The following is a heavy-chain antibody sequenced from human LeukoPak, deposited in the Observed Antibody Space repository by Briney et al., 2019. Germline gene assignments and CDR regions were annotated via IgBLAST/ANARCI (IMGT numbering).Heavy chain of an antibody. CDR2: INHSGST. D-gene: IGHD2-2*01. Sequence: SETLSLTCAVYGGSFSGYYWSWIRQPPGKGLEWIGEINHSGSTNYNPSLKSRVIISVDTSKNQFSLKLSSVTAADTAVYYCARGRPPDIVVVPAAIALYYFDYWGQGTLVTVSS. CDR3: ARGRPPDIVVVPAAIALYYFDY. J-gene: IGHJ4*02. CDR1: GGSFSGYY. V-gene: IGHV4-34*01.